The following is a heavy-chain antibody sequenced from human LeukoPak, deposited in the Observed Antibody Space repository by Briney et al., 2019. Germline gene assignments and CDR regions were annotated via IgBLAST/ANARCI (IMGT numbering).Heavy chain of an antibody. CDR3: AKASSSLPAAIIL. CDR2: ISGSGGST. CDR1: GFTFSSYS. Sequence: GGSLRLSCAASGFTFSSYSMNWVRQAPGKGLEWVSAISGSGGSTYYADSVKGRFTISRDNSKNTLYLQMNSLRAEDTAVYYRAKASSSLPAAIILWGQGTLVTVSS. D-gene: IGHD2-2*02. J-gene: IGHJ4*02. V-gene: IGHV3-23*01.